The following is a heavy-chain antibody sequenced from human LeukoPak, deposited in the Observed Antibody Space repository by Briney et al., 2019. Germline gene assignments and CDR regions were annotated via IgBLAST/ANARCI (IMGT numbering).Heavy chain of an antibody. Sequence: GASLKVSCKASGYTFTGYYMHWVRQAPGQGLEWRGWINPNSGGTNYAQKFQGRVTMTRDTSTSTAYMELRSLRSDDTAVYYCARAPYSSSWYDDYWGQGTLVTVSS. J-gene: IGHJ4*02. CDR2: INPNSGGT. CDR3: ARAPYSSSWYDDY. D-gene: IGHD6-13*01. CDR1: GYTFTGYY. V-gene: IGHV1-2*02.